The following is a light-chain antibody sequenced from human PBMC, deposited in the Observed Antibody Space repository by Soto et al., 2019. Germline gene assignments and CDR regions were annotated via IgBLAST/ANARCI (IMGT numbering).Light chain of an antibody. J-gene: IGKJ5*01. Sequence: EILLTQSPGTLSLSPGERATLSCRASQSLSGNYLAWYQQKPGQAPRLLIYRISKRATDIPERFSGSGSGTESTLTISSLPPEDFEIYYCQQHGQWPITFGQGTRLEIK. CDR2: RIS. CDR3: QQHGQWPIT. CDR1: QSLSGNY. V-gene: IGKV3-20*01.